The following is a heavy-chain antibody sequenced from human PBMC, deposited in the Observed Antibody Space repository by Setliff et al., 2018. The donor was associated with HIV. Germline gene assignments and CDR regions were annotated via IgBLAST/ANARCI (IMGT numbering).Heavy chain of an antibody. J-gene: IGHJ4*02. CDR3: ARGALGGYFDY. CDR1: GYNFNSYG. V-gene: IGHV1-18*01. D-gene: IGHD3-16*01. CDR2: VSGYNGNA. Sequence: RASVKVSCKASGYNFNSYGLNWVRQAPGHGLEWMGRVSGYNGNASYAQKFQGRVTMTIDTSTTTAYMELRSLSSDDTAVYYCARGALGGYFDYWGPGTLVTVSS.